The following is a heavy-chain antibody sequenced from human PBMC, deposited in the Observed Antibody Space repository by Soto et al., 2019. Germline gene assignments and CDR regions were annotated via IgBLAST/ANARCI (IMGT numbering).Heavy chain of an antibody. V-gene: IGHV4-31*03. CDR2: IYYSGST. Sequence: QVQLQESGPGLVKPSQTLSLTCTVSGGSISSGGNYWSWIRQHPGKGLEWIGYIYYSGSTYYNPSLKSRVTISVDTPKNQFSVKLSSVTAADTAVYYCARDPSVANYWYFDLWGRGTPVTVSS. D-gene: IGHD2-15*01. J-gene: IGHJ2*01. CDR3: ARDPSVANYWYFDL. CDR1: GGSISSGGNY.